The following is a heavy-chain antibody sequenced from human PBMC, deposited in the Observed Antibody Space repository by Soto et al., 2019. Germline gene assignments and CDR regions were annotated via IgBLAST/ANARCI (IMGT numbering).Heavy chain of an antibody. CDR1: GYSFTSYW. CDR2: IDPSDSYT. Sequence: PGESLKISCKGSGYSFTSYWISWVRQMPGKGLEWMGRIDPSDSYTNYSPSFQGHVTISADKSISTAYLQWSSLKASDTAMYYCAGGSYYDSSGYSFAFDIWGQGTMVTVSS. V-gene: IGHV5-10-1*01. CDR3: AGGSYYDSSGYSFAFDI. J-gene: IGHJ3*02. D-gene: IGHD3-22*01.